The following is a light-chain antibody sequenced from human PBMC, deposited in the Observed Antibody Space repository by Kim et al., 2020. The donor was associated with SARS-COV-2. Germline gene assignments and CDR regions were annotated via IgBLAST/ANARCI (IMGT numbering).Light chain of an antibody. V-gene: IGKV1-5*01. CDR3: QQYNSYWT. CDR1: QSISSW. J-gene: IGKJ1*01. CDR2: DAS. Sequence: DIQMTQSPSTLSASVGDRVTITCRASQSISSWLAWYQQKPGKAPNLLIYDASSLESGVPSRFSGSGSGTEFTLTISSLQPDDFATYYCQQYNSYWTFSQGTKVDIK.